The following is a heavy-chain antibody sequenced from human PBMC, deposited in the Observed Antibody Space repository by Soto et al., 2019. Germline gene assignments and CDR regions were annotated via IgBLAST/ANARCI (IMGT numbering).Heavy chain of an antibody. V-gene: IGHV4-34*01. J-gene: IGHJ5*02. CDR1: VGSFSGYY. Sequence: PSETLSLTCAVYVGSFSGYYWSWIRQPPGKGLEWIGEINHSGSTNYNPSLKSRVTISVDTSKNQFSLKLSSVTAADTAVYYCARVPDILTENWFDPWGQGTLVTVSS. CDR2: INHSGST. D-gene: IGHD3-9*01. CDR3: ARVPDILTENWFDP.